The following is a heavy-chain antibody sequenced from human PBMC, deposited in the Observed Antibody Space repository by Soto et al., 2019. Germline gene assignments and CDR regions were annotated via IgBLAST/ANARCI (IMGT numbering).Heavy chain of an antibody. CDR1: GGTFSSYA. CDR3: AREGGVYDSSGYYYVFFDY. Sequence: SVKVSCKASGGTFSSYAISWVRQAPGQGLEWMGGIIPIFGTANYAQKFQGRVTITADESTSTAYMELSSLRSEDTAVYYCAREGGVYDSSGYYYVFFDYWGQGTLVTVSS. J-gene: IGHJ4*02. V-gene: IGHV1-69*13. CDR2: IIPIFGTA. D-gene: IGHD3-22*01.